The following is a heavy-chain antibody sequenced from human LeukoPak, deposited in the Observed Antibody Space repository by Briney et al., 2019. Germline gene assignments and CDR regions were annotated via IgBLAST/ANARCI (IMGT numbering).Heavy chain of an antibody. D-gene: IGHD3-22*01. CDR3: ARLSYDSSGAVDYFDY. J-gene: IGHJ4*02. CDR1: GYSFPTYW. CDR2: IYPGDSDT. Sequence: GESLKISCKGSGYSFPTYWIGWVRQMPGKGLEWMGIIYPGDSDTRYSPSFQGQVTISADKSISTAYLQWSSLKASDTAMYYCARLSYDSSGAVDYFDYWGQGTLVTVSS. V-gene: IGHV5-51*01.